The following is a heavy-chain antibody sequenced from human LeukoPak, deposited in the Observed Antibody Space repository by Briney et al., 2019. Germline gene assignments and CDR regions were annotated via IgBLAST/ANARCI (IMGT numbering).Heavy chain of an antibody. D-gene: IGHD6-13*01. J-gene: IGHJ4*02. CDR1: GFTFSSYG. V-gene: IGHV3-33*06. CDR2: IWYDGSNK. CDR3: AKDLSSSWYGPYDY. Sequence: PGRSLRLSCAASGFTFSSYGMHWVRQAPGKGLEWVAVIWYDGSNKYYADSVKGRFTISRDNSKNTLYLQVNSLRAEDTAVYYCAKDLSSSWYGPYDYWGQGTLVTVSS.